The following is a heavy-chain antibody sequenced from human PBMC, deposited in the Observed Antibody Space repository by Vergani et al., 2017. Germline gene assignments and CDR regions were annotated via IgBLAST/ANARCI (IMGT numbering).Heavy chain of an antibody. J-gene: IGHJ6*03. CDR2: IDHTGRP. CDR1: GGSFTSYH. CDR3: ASVNTETNGHLYYYYYMDV. D-gene: IGHD4-11*01. Sequence: QVQLQQWGGGLLKPSETLSLTCVVNGGSFTSYHWTWIRQSPGEGLEWVGDIDHTGRPDYNPSIKSRLTMSVDKSRNQFSLTLNSVTATDTAIYFCASVNTETNGHLYYYYYMDVWGQGTAVTVS. V-gene: IGHV4-34*01.